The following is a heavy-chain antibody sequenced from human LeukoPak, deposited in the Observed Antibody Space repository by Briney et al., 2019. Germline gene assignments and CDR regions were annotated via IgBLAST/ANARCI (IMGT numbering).Heavy chain of an antibody. J-gene: IGHJ6*03. CDR2: FDPEDGET. CDR1: GYTLTELS. D-gene: IGHD2-2*01. V-gene: IGHV1-24*01. Sequence: ASVKVSCKVSGYTLTELSMHWVRQAPGKGLEWMGGFDPEDGETIYAQKFQGRVTMTEDTSTDTAYMELSSLRSEDTAVYYCARGEYQLLSPTYYYYYMDVWGKGTTVTVSS. CDR3: ARGEYQLLSPTYYYYYMDV.